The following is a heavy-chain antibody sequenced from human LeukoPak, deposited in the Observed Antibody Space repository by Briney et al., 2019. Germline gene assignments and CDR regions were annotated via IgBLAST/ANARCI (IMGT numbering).Heavy chain of an antibody. D-gene: IGHD2-15*01. CDR1: GFTFSNSW. Sequence: GGSLRLSCAAYGFTFSNSWMTWVRQAPGKDLEWVATINPDGSKVAYVGSVKGRFTISRDNAKNSVCLQMSSLRVEETGVFYCARDRGYSSFDYWGQGALVAVSS. CDR3: ARDRGYSSFDY. CDR2: INPDGSKV. V-gene: IGHV3-7*01. J-gene: IGHJ4*02.